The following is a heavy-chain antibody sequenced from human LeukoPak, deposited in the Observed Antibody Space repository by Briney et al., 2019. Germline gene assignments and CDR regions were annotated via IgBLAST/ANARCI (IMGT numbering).Heavy chain of an antibody. Sequence: ASVKVSCKASGYTFTSYDINWVRQATGQGLEWMGWMNPNSGNTGYAQKFQGGVTMTRNTSISTAYMELSSLRSEDTAVYYCARVGEYYDILTGYYAWGQGTLVTVSS. CDR3: ARVGEYYDILTGYYA. CDR2: MNPNSGNT. J-gene: IGHJ5*02. CDR1: GYTFTSYD. D-gene: IGHD3-9*01. V-gene: IGHV1-8*01.